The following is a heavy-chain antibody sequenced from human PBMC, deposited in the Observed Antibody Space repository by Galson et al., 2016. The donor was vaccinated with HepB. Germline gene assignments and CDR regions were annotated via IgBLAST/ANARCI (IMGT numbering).Heavy chain of an antibody. J-gene: IGHJ4*02. CDR3: ARDVTVTMGRGVLDY. D-gene: IGHD3-10*01. CDR1: GFTFSSYG. Sequence: SLRLSCAASGFTFSSYGMHWVRQAPGKGLEWVAVIWYDGSNKYHGDSVKGRFTISRDNSKTTLYLEMNSLRAEDTAVYYCARDVTVTMGRGVLDYWGQGTLVTVSS. CDR2: IWYDGSNK. V-gene: IGHV3-33*01.